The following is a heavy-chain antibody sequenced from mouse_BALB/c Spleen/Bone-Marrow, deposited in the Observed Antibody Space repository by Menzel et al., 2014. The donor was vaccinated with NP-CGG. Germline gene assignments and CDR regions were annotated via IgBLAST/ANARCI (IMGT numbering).Heavy chain of an antibody. D-gene: IGHD2-14*01. J-gene: IGHJ4*01. Sequence: EVHLVESGGGLVQPGGSLKLSCATSGFTFSDYYMYWVRQTPEKRLEWVAYISNGGGSTYYPDTVKGRFTISRDNAKNTLYLQMSRLKSEDTAVYYCARHAEVRRDAMDYWGQGTSVTVSS. CDR1: GFTFSDYY. CDR2: ISNGGGST. V-gene: IGHV5-12*02. CDR3: ARHAEVRRDAMDY.